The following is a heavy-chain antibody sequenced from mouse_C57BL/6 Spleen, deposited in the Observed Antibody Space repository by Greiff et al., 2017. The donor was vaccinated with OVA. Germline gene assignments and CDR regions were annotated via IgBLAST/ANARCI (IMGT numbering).Heavy chain of an antibody. CDR3: ARGAEGYAMDY. CDR1: GYSFTGYY. CDR2: INPSTGGT. J-gene: IGHJ4*01. V-gene: IGHV1-42*01. Sequence: VQLQQSGPELVKPGASVKISCKASGYSFTGYYMNWVKQSPEKSLEWIGEINPSTGGTTYNQKFKAKATLTVDKSSSTAYMQLKSLTSEDSAVXYCARGAEGYAMDYWGQGTSATVSS.